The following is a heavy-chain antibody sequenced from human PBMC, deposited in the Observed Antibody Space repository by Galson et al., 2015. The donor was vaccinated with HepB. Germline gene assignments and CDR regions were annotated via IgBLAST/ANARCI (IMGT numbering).Heavy chain of an antibody. Sequence: SLRLSCAASGFTFDDYAMHWVRQAPGKGLEWVSGISWNSGSIGYADSVKGRFTISRDNAKNSLYLQMNSLRAEDTALYYCAKGGPDRITMVRGVIYYFDYWGQGTLVTVSS. CDR2: ISWNSGSI. CDR3: AKGGPDRITMVRGVIYYFDY. V-gene: IGHV3-9*01. J-gene: IGHJ4*02. D-gene: IGHD3-10*01. CDR1: GFTFDDYA.